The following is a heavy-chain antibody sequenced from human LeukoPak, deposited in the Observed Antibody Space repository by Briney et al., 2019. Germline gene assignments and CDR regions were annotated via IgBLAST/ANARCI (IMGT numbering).Heavy chain of an antibody. Sequence: GGSLRLSCAASGFTFSSYGMHWVRQAPGKGLEWVSYISSSGSDIYYADSVKGRFTISRDNAKNSLYLHMNSLRAEDTAVYYCARDYGASSPFDYWGQGTLVTVSS. J-gene: IGHJ4*02. V-gene: IGHV3-21*05. CDR2: ISSSGSDI. CDR3: ARDYGASSPFDY. D-gene: IGHD4/OR15-4a*01. CDR1: GFTFSSYG.